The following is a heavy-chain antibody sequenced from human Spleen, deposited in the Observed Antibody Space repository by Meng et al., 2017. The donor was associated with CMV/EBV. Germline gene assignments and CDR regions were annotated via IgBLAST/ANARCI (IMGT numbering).Heavy chain of an antibody. V-gene: IGHV4-61*01. CDR1: VGSVSSGSCY. Sequence: TCTVAVGSVSSGSCYWSWSRQPPGKGLEWIGYIYYSGSINYNPSLKSRVTISVDTSKNQFSLKLSSGTAADTAVYYWAREIGGAFDIWGQGTMVTVSS. CDR3: AREIGGAFDI. J-gene: IGHJ3*02. CDR2: IYYSGSI.